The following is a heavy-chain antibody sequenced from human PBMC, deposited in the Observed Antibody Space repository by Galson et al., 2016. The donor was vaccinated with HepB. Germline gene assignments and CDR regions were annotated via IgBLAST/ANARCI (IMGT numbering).Heavy chain of an antibody. Sequence: SVKVSCKASGYTFTEYDMNWVRQATGQGLEWMGWMNPNSGNRGYAQKFQGRVTMTRDTSIKTAFMELSSLRSEDTAVYFCVGGGVSGNFDWREAEHWGQGSLVTVSS. V-gene: IGHV1-8*01. CDR2: MNPNSGNR. J-gene: IGHJ4*02. CDR1: GYTFTEYD. CDR3: VGGGVSGNFDWREAEH. D-gene: IGHD3-9*01.